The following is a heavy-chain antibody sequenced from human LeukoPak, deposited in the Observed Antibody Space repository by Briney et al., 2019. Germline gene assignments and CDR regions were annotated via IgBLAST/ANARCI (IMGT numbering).Heavy chain of an antibody. CDR2: ISSLNGDT. J-gene: IGHJ6*03. Sequence: SVKVSCKTSGYTFTGYGISWVRQAPGQGFEWMAWISSLNGDTKYARKFQGRVTVTTDRSTSTAYMELSSLRSEDTAVYYCASSEADYYGSGSYHYYYYYYMDVWGKGTTVTVSS. CDR3: ASSEADYYGSGSYHYYYYYYMDV. D-gene: IGHD3-10*01. CDR1: GYTFTGYG. V-gene: IGHV1-18*01.